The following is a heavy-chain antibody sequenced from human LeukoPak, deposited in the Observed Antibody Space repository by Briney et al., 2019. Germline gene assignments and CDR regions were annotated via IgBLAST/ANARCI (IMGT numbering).Heavy chain of an antibody. J-gene: IGHJ5*02. CDR3: AKDRVGSSSWYWFDP. CDR2: ISGSGGST. Sequence: PGGSLRLSCAASGFTFSSYAMSWVRQAPGKGLEWVSAISGSGGSTYYADSVKGRFTISRDNSKNTLYLQMNSLRAEDTAVYYCAKDRVGSSSWYWFDPWGQGTLVTVSS. CDR1: GFTFSSYA. D-gene: IGHD6-13*01. V-gene: IGHV3-23*01.